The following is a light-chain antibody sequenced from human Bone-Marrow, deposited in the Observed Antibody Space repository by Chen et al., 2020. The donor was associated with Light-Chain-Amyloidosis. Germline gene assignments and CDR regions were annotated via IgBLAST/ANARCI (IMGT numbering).Light chain of an antibody. J-gene: IGLJ2*01. CDR1: DLPTKY. Sequence: SYELTQPPSVSVSPGQTARITCSGDDLPTKYAYWYQQKPGQAPVLVIHRDTGRPSGISERFSGASSGTTATLTISGVQAEDEADYHCQSADSSGTYEVIFGGGTELTVL. V-gene: IGLV3-25*03. CDR2: RDT. CDR3: QSADSSGTYEVI.